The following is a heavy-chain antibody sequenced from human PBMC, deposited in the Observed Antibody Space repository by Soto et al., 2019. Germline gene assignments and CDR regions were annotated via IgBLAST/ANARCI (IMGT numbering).Heavy chain of an antibody. J-gene: IGHJ6*03. CDR2: IYYYGSA. V-gene: IGHV4-59*01. CDR1: GASISSYH. D-gene: IGHD3-16*01. Sequence: QVRLQESGPGLVKPSETLSLTCTVSGASISSYHWSWIRQSPGKGLEWIGYIYYYGSANYNPSLKSRVTISVDTSKNQVSLRLTSETAADTGVYYCAAAVPAEYVFPYYYMDVWGKGTTVTVSS. CDR3: AAAVPAEYVFPYYYMDV.